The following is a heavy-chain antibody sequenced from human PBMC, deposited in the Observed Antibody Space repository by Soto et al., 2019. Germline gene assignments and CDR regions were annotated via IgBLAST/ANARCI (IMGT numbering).Heavy chain of an antibody. CDR3: ARDVSSEYASILDV. D-gene: IGHD3-3*01. CDR1: RLTFSPYW. CDR2: IKEDGSVK. J-gene: IGHJ4*02. Sequence: GGSLRLSCEGFRLTFSPYWMTWVRQAPGKGLEWVTSIKEDGSVKNYADSVKGRFTVSRDNVKRAMFLQMTSVRVDDTAVYFCARDVSSEYASILDVWGRGARVTVS. V-gene: IGHV3-7*03.